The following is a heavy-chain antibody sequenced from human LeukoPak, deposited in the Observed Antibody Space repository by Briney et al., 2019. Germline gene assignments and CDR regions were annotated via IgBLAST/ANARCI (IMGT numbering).Heavy chain of an antibody. V-gene: IGHV3-30-3*01. J-gene: IGHJ4*02. Sequence: PGRSLRLSCAASGFTFSSYAMHWVRQAPGKGLEWVAVISYDGSNKYYADSVKGRFTISRDNSKNTLYLQMNSLRAEDTAVYYCARDLASSSSSRRPPGVDYWGQGTLVTVSS. D-gene: IGHD6-6*01. CDR3: ARDLASSSSSRRPPGVDY. CDR1: GFTFSSYA. CDR2: ISYDGSNK.